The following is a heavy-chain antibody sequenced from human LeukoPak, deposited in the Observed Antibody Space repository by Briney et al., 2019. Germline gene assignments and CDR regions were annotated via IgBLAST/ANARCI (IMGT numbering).Heavy chain of an antibody. J-gene: IGHJ6*02. CDR1: GFTFSNYG. Sequence: GGSLRLSCAASGFTFSNYGMHWVRQAPGKGLEWVAVISYDESDKYYADSVKGRLTISRDNSKNTLYLQMNSLRPEDTAVYYCAKGVVAATNATYYGMDVWGQRTTVTVSS. D-gene: IGHD2-15*01. CDR3: AKGVVAATNATYYGMDV. V-gene: IGHV3-30*18. CDR2: ISYDESDK.